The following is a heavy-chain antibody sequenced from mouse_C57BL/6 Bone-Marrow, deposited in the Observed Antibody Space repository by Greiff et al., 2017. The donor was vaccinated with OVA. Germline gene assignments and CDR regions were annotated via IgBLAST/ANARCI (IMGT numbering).Heavy chain of an antibody. CDR3: ASDYYGSSCWYFDV. CDR1: GYTFTSYW. Sequence: QVQLQQPGAELVKPGASVKLSCKASGYTFTSYWMHWVKQRPGQGLEWIGMIHPNSGSTNYNEKFKSKATLTVDKSSSTAYMQLSSLTSEDSAVYYCASDYYGSSCWYFDVWGTGTTVTVSS. CDR2: IHPNSGST. D-gene: IGHD1-1*01. V-gene: IGHV1-64*01. J-gene: IGHJ1*03.